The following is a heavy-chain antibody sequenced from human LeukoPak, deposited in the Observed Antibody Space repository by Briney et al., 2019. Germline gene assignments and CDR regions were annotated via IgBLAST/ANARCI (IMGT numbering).Heavy chain of an antibody. CDR2: ISGSGGST. V-gene: IGHV3-23*01. Sequence: GGSLRLSCAAPGFTFSSYAMSWVRQAPGKGLEWVSAISGSGGSTYYADSVKGRFTISRDNSKNTLYLQMNSLRAEDTAVYYCAKTITGSLGVGGYWGQGTLVTVSS. CDR3: AKTITGSLGVGGY. CDR1: GFTFSSYA. J-gene: IGHJ4*02. D-gene: IGHD3-10*01.